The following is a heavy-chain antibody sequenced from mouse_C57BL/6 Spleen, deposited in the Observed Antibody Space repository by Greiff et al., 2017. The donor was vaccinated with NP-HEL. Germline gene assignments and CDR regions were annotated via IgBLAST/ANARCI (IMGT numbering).Heavy chain of an antibody. D-gene: IGHD1-1*01. Sequence: VQLQQPGAELVMPGASVKLSCKASGYTFTSYWMHWVKQRPGQGLEWIGEIDPSDSYTNYNQKFKGKSTLTVDKSSSTAYMQLSSLTSEDSAVYYCARRHYYGSSPYYFDYWGQGTTLTVSS. CDR3: ARRHYYGSSPYYFDY. J-gene: IGHJ2*01. V-gene: IGHV1-69*01. CDR1: GYTFTSYW. CDR2: IDPSDSYT.